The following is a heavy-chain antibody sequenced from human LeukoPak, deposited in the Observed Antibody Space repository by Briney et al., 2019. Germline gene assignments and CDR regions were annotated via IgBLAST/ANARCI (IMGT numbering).Heavy chain of an antibody. CDR1: GYSISSGYY. CDR3: ARLRYDY. CDR2: INHSGST. J-gene: IGHJ4*02. D-gene: IGHD4-17*01. Sequence: SETLSLTCTVSGYSISSGYYWGWIRQPPGKGLEWIGEINHSGSTNYNPSLKSRVTISVDTSKNQFSLKLSSVTAADTAVYYCARLRYDYWGQGTLVTVSS. V-gene: IGHV4-38-2*02.